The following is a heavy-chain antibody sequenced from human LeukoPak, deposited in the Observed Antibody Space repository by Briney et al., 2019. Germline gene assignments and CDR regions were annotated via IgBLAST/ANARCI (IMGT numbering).Heavy chain of an antibody. CDR1: GGSISSYY. V-gene: IGHV4-59*08. CDR3: ARHDAWCSVDYGMDV. D-gene: IGHD2-8*01. CDR2: IYYSGST. Sequence: PSETLSLTCTVSGGSISSYYWSWIRQPPGKGLEWIGYIYYSGSTNYNPSLKSRVTISVDTSKNQFSLKLSSVTAADTAVYYCARHDAWCSVDYGMDVWGQGTTVTVSS. J-gene: IGHJ6*02.